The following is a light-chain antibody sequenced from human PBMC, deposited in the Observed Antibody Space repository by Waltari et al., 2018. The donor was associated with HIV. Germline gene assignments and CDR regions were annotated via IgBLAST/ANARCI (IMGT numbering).Light chain of an antibody. J-gene: IGLJ3*02. CDR1: GSDVGSYNF. Sequence: QSALTQPAFVSGSRGESITISCTGTGSDVGSYNFFPWYQQQPGKAPKLLIYAVSNRPSGVSNRFSGSKSGNTASLTVSGLQTEDEADYYCSSYTNRVTWVFGGGTRLTVL. CDR3: SSYTNRVTWV. CDR2: AVS. V-gene: IGLV2-14*01.